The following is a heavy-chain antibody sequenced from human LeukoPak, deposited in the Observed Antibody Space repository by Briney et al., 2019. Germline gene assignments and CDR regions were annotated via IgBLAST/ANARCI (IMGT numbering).Heavy chain of an antibody. Sequence: SETLSLTCTVSGGSISTYHWSWIRQPPGKGPEWIGYVYFSGSTDYSPSLKSRATISVDTSMNQFSLSLSSVTAADTAIYYCARAVISFGGGIAKAFDCWGQGTLVTVS. CDR3: ARAVISFGGGIAKAFDC. V-gene: IGHV4-59*01. D-gene: IGHD3-16*02. CDR2: VYFSGST. J-gene: IGHJ4*02. CDR1: GGSISTYH.